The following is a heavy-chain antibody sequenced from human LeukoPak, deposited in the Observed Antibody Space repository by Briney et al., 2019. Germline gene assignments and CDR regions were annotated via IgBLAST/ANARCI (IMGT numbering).Heavy chain of an antibody. V-gene: IGHV3-23*01. D-gene: IGHD3-10*01. CDR3: AKYTSGTSYRGLDQ. J-gene: IGHJ4*01. Sequence: PGGSLRLSCGASGLTVSSYAMSWVRQAPGKGLEWVSTIIGSAANTYYADSVEGRFTISRDDSKNTVYLQMNSLRAEDTAVYSCAKYTSGTSYRGLDQWGHGTLVTVSS. CDR1: GLTVSSYA. CDR2: IIGSAANT.